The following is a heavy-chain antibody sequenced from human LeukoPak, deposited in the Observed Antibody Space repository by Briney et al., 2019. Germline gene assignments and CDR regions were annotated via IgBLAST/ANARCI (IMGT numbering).Heavy chain of an antibody. J-gene: IGHJ4*02. CDR1: RGSLSSPY. D-gene: IGHD6-13*01. CDR2: IYYSGST. CDR3: ARGSGFSSSWYNRLDH. Sequence: SETLSLTRTVSRGSLSSPYWSWIPQPPGKGPEWIGYIYYSGSTNYNSSLKSRVTISIDTSKNEFSLRLSSVTAADTAVYYCARGSGFSSSWYNRLDHWGQGSLVTVSS. V-gene: IGHV4-59*11.